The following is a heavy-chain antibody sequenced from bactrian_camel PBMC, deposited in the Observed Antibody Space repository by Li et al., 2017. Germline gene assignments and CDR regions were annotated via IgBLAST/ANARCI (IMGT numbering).Heavy chain of an antibody. V-gene: IGHV3S60*01. D-gene: IGHD4*01. CDR3: VTDQNYYSDYGRRFKY. CDR1: GFAFEDSD. J-gene: IGHJ4*01. CDR2: VSSSGSDT. Sequence: HVQLVESGGGSVQAGGSLRLSCKTSGFAFEDSDMGWYRQAPGNECEFVSKVSSSGSDTYAAPVKGRFTISRDNAKNTVTLQMDGLQFTDTALYSCVTDQNYYSDYGRRFKYRGRGTQVTVS.